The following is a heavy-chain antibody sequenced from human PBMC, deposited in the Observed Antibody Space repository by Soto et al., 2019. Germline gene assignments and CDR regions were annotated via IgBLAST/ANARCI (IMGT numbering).Heavy chain of an antibody. CDR2: IYHSGAT. CDR3: ARSFYSGSWYTLGR. V-gene: IGHV4-61*01. Sequence: PSETLSLTCTVSGDSVSSSSYYWSWIRKPPGKGLEWIGYIYHSGATNYNPSLKSRVTISVDTSKNQFSLKLSSVTAADTAVYYCARSFYSGSWYTLGRWGQGTPVTVSS. J-gene: IGHJ4*02. CDR1: GDSVSSSSYY. D-gene: IGHD6-13*01.